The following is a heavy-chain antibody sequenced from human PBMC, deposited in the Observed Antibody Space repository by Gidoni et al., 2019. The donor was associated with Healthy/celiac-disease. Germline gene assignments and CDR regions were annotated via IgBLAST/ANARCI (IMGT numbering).Heavy chain of an antibody. V-gene: IGHV5-51*01. Sequence: EVQLVQSGAAVKKPGGPLQISCKGYGYSFTSHWVGWVRQMPGKGLEWLGIIYPGDPDTRYSPSFQGQVTISADKSISTAYLQWSSLKASDTAMYYCARQSWSGYSEYYYYMDVWGKGTTVTVSS. CDR1: GYSFTSHW. CDR3: ARQSWSGYSEYYYYMDV. J-gene: IGHJ6*03. D-gene: IGHD3-3*01. CDR2: IYPGDPDT.